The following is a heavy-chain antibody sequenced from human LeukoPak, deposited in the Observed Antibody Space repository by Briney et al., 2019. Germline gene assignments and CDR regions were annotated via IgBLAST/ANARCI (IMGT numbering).Heavy chain of an antibody. V-gene: IGHV4-34*01. CDR3: ARERSGSEIFARSFDI. CDR1: GGSFSGYY. D-gene: IGHD3-3*01. J-gene: IGHJ3*02. CDR2: INHSGST. Sequence: SETLSLTCAVYGGSFSGYYWSWIRQPPGKGLEWIGEINHSGSTNYNPSLKSRVTISVDTSKNQFSLKLSSVTAADTAVYYCARERSGSEIFARSFDIWGQGTMVTVSS.